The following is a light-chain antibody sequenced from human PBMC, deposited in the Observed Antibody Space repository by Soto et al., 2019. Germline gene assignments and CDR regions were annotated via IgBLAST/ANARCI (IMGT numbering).Light chain of an antibody. CDR1: QSVSSGY. CDR2: GAS. J-gene: IGKJ1*01. Sequence: EIVLTQSPDTLSLSPGERATLSCRASQSVSSGYLAWYQQKPGQAPRLLIYGASSRATGIPDRFSGSGSGPDFTLTISRLEPEDFAVYYCQQYGSSPETFGQGTKVVIK. V-gene: IGKV3-20*01. CDR3: QQYGSSPET.